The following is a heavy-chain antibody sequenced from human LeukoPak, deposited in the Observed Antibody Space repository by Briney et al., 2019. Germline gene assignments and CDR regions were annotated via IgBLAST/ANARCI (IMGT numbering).Heavy chain of an antibody. CDR2: ISGSGGST. D-gene: IGHD4-23*01. J-gene: IGHJ4*02. Sequence: GGSLRLSCAASGFTFSSHAMSWVRQAPGKGLEWVSAISGSGGSTYYADCVKGRFTISRDNSKNTLYLQMNSLRAEDTAVYYCAKDNSYAMVNYFDYWGQGTLVTVSS. V-gene: IGHV3-23*01. CDR1: GFTFSSHA. CDR3: AKDNSYAMVNYFDY.